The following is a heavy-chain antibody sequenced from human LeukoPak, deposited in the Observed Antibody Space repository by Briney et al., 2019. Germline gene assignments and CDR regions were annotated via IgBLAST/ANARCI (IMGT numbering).Heavy chain of an antibody. V-gene: IGHV3-30*18. CDR2: ISYDGSNK. D-gene: IGHD2-2*01. J-gene: IGHJ4*02. CDR3: AKDSLRTVPKASFDY. CDR1: GFTFSSYA. Sequence: PGGSLRLSCAASGFTFSSYAMHWVRQAPGKGLEWVAVISYDGSNKYYADSVKGRFTISRDNSKNTLYLQMNSLRAEDTAVYYCAKDSLRTVPKASFDYWGQGTLVTVSS.